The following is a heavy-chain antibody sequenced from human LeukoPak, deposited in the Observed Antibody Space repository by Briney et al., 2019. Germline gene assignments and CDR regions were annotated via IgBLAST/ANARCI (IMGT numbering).Heavy chain of an antibody. Sequence: GGSLRLSCAASGFTFSSYGMSWVRQAPGKGLEWVSSISSSNSYIYYADSVKGRFTISRDNAKNSLYLQMSSLRVEDTAVYYCTRDPRHFDSCGQGTLVTVSS. J-gene: IGHJ5*01. D-gene: IGHD6-6*01. CDR3: TRDPRHFDS. CDR2: ISSSNSYI. CDR1: GFTFSSYG. V-gene: IGHV3-21*01.